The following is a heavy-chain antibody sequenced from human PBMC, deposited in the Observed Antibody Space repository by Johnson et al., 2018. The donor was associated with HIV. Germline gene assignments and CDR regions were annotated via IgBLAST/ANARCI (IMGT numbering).Heavy chain of an antibody. CDR3: ARDPGVVEAPRSRVDAFDI. CDR1: GFTFSRYW. V-gene: IGHV3-7*05. J-gene: IGHJ3*02. CDR2: IKQDGSEK. Sequence: VHLVESGGGLVQPGGSLRLSCAASGFTFSRYWMSWVRQAPGKGLEWVANIKQDGSEKYYVDSVKGRFTISRDNAKNSLYLQMNSLRAEDTAVYYCARDPGVVEAPRSRVDAFDIWGQGTMVTVSS. D-gene: IGHD2-15*01.